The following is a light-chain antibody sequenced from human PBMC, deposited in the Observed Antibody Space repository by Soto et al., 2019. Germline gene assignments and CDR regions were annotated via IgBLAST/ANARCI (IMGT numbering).Light chain of an antibody. CDR1: QSISSW. J-gene: IGKJ1*01. CDR2: HAY. CDR3: QQYNSYPWT. V-gene: IGKV1-5*01. Sequence: DIQMTQSPSTLSASVGDGVTLTCRASQSISSWLAWYQQKPGKAPKLLIYHAYSLESGVPSRFSGSESGTEFTLTINSLQPDDFATYYCQQYNSYPWTLGQGTKVDIK.